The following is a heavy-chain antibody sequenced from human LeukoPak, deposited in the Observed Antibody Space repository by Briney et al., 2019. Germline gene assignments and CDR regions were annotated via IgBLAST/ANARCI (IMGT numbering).Heavy chain of an antibody. J-gene: IGHJ3*02. CDR2: ISSSSSYI. D-gene: IGHD3-3*01. Sequence: GGSLRLSCAASGFTFSSYSMNWVRQAPGKGLEWVSSISSSSSYIYYADSVKGRFTISRDNAKNSLYLQMNSLRAEDTAVYYCARDYVLRFLEWFHEAFDIWGQGTMVTVSS. CDR1: GFTFSSYS. CDR3: ARDYVLRFLEWFHEAFDI. V-gene: IGHV3-21*01.